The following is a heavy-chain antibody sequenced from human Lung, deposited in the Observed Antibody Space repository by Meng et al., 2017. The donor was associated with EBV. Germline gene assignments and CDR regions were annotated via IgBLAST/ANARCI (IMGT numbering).Heavy chain of an antibody. D-gene: IGHD6-19*01. J-gene: IGHJ4*02. CDR1: GGYLSAYY. CDR2: INRSGST. V-gene: IGHV4-34*02. CDR3: ARLYRGGWYL. Sequence: QEQLQQWGAGMLKPSETLSLTCAVYGGYLSAYYWSWIRQPPGKGLEWIGEINRSGSTNYNPSLKSRLTVSMDTSKNQFSLKLSSVTAADTAVYYCARLYRGGWYLWGRGTLVTGSS.